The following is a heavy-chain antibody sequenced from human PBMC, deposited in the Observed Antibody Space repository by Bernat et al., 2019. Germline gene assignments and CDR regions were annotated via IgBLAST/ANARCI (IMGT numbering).Heavy chain of an antibody. CDR1: GYSFTSYW. CDR2: IDPSDSYT. Sequence: EVQLVQSRAEVKKPGESLRISCKGSGYSFTSYWISWVRQMPGKGLEWMGRIDPSDSYTNYSPSFQGHVTISADKSISTAYLQWSSLKASDTAMYYCARRFVCTSCHRGGMDVWGQGTTVTVSS. D-gene: IGHD2-2*01. J-gene: IGHJ6*02. CDR3: ARRFVCTSCHRGGMDV. V-gene: IGHV5-10-1*03.